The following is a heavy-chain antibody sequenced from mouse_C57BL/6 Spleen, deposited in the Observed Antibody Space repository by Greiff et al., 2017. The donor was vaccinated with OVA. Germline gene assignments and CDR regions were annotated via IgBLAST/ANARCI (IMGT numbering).Heavy chain of an antibody. D-gene: IGHD1-1*01. V-gene: IGHV5-17*01. CDR2: ISSGSSTI. CDR1: GFTFSDYG. Sequence: EVKLMESGGGLVKPGGSLKLSCAASGFTFSDYGMHWVRQAPEKGLEWVAYISSGSSTIYYADTVKGRFTISRDNAKNTLYLQMTSLRSEDTAMYYCARRARTVVAKWYFDVWGTGTTVTVSS. CDR3: ARRARTVVAKWYFDV. J-gene: IGHJ1*03.